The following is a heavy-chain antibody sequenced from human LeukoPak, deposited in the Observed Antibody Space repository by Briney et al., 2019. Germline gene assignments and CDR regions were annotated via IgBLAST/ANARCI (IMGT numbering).Heavy chain of an antibody. CDR2: ISGSGGST. V-gene: IGHV3-23*01. CDR3: AKDVLSTVDTMIVVVIPSGFDY. J-gene: IGHJ4*02. Sequence: GGSLRLSCAASGFTFSSYAMSWVRQAPGKGLEWVLAISGSGGSTYYADSVKGRFTISRDNSKNTLYLQMNSLRAEDTAVYYCAKDVLSTVDTMIVVVIPSGFDYWGQGTLVTVSS. CDR1: GFTFSSYA. D-gene: IGHD3-22*01.